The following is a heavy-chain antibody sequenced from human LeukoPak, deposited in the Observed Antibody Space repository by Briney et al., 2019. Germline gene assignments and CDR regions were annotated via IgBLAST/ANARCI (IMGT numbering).Heavy chain of an antibody. CDR3: ARGGIVEMATITDY. CDR2: IIPIFGTA. D-gene: IGHD5-24*01. CDR1: GGTFSSYA. V-gene: IGHV1-69*06. Sequence: GASVKVSCKASGGTFSSYAISWVRQAPGQGLEWMGGIIPIFGTANYAQKFQGRVTITADKSTSTAYMELSSLRSEDTAVYYCARGGIVEMATITDYWGQGTLVTVSS. J-gene: IGHJ4*02.